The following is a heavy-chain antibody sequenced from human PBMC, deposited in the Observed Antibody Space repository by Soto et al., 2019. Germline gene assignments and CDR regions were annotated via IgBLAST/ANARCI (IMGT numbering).Heavy chain of an antibody. CDR1: GFTFSSYA. V-gene: IGHV3-23*01. Sequence: EVQLLESGGGLVQPGGSLRLSCAASGFTFSSYAMSWVRQAPGKGLEWVSAISGSGGSTYYADSVKGRFTISRDNSKNTLYMKMNSLRAEDTAVYYCAKGTIFGVVITDDAFDIWGQGTMVTVSS. CDR2: ISGSGGST. D-gene: IGHD3-3*01. J-gene: IGHJ3*02. CDR3: AKGTIFGVVITDDAFDI.